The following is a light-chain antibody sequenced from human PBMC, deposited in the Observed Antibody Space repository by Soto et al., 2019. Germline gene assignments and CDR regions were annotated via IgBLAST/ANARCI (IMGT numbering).Light chain of an antibody. CDR2: GDT. CDR1: SSNIGAGYD. CDR3: QSYDSRLSGFV. V-gene: IGLV1-40*01. J-gene: IGLJ1*01. Sequence: QSVLTQPPSVSGAPGQRVTISCTGSSSNIGAGYDVHWYQQLPGTAPKLLIYGDTNRPSGVPDRFSGSKSGTSASLAITGLQPEDEADYYCQSYDSRLSGFVFGTGTKVTVL.